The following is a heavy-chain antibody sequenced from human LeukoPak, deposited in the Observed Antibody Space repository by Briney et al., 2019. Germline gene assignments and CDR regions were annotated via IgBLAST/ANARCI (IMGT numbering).Heavy chain of an antibody. Sequence: GSLRLSCAASGFTFRDSAMSWIRQPPGKGLEWIGEINHSGSTNYNPSLKSRVTISVDTSKNQFSLKLSSVTAADTAVYYCARGGSSGYIYWGQGTLVTVSS. CDR1: GFTFRDSA. CDR3: ARGGSSGYIY. J-gene: IGHJ4*02. D-gene: IGHD3-22*01. V-gene: IGHV4-34*01. CDR2: INHSGST.